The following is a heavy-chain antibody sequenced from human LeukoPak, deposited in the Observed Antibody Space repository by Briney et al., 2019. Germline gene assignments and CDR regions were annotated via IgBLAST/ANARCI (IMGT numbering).Heavy chain of an antibody. Sequence: GGSLRLSCAASGFTFDDYTMHWVRQAPGKGLEWVSLISWDGGSTYYADSVKGRFTISRDNSKNSLYLQMNSLRAEDTAVYYCARDVATISNWFDPWGQGTLVTVSS. CDR3: ARDVATISNWFDP. D-gene: IGHD5-24*01. CDR2: ISWDGGST. V-gene: IGHV3-43*01. CDR1: GFTFDDYT. J-gene: IGHJ5*02.